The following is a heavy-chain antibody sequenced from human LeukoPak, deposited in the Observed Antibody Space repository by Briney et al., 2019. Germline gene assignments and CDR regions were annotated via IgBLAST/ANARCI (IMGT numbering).Heavy chain of an antibody. V-gene: IGHV1-18*01. CDR1: GYTFTSYH. Sequence: GASVKVSCKASGYTFTSYHITWVRQAPGQGLEWMGWISAYNGNTNYAQKLQGRVTMTTDTSTSTAYMELRSLRSDDTAVYYCARERVLISRFLEWSDYYYYYMDVWGKGTTVTVSS. CDR2: ISAYNGNT. J-gene: IGHJ6*03. CDR3: ARERVLISRFLEWSDYYYYYMDV. D-gene: IGHD3-3*01.